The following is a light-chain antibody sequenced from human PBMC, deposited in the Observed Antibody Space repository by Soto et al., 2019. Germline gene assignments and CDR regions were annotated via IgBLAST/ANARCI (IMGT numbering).Light chain of an antibody. Sequence: ETVLTQSPGSLSLSLGDRATLSCRASQTVSNSYLAWYQQKPGQAPRLLIYDASNRATGIPARFSGSGSGTEFTLTISSLQSEDFAVYYCQQYNNWLSITFGQGTRLEIK. CDR1: QTVSNSY. V-gene: IGKV3-15*01. CDR2: DAS. CDR3: QQYNNWLSIT. J-gene: IGKJ5*01.